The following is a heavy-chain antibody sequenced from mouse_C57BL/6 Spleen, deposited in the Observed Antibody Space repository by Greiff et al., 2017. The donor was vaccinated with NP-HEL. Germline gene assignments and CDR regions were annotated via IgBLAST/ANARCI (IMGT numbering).Heavy chain of an antibody. J-gene: IGHJ3*01. D-gene: IGHD1-1*01. CDR3: ARLLLLAY. V-gene: IGHV5-17*01. Sequence: EVKVVESGGGLVKPGGSLKLSCAASGFTFSDYGMHWVRQAPEKGLEWVAYISSGSSTIYYADTVKGRFTISRDNAKNTLFLQMTSLRSEDTAMYYCARLLLLAYWGQGTLVTVSA. CDR1: GFTFSDYG. CDR2: ISSGSSTI.